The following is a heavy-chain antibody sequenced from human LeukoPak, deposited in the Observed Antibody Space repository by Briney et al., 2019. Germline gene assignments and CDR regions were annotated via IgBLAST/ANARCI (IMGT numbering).Heavy chain of an antibody. CDR1: GYTFTGYY. V-gene: IGHV1-2*02. CDR3: ARPPYCSSTSCYPWFDP. D-gene: IGHD2-2*01. J-gene: IGHJ5*02. CDR2: INPNSGGT. Sequence: ASVKVSCKASGYTFTGYYMHWVRQAPGQGLEWMGWINPNSGGTNYAQKFQGRVTMTRDTSISTAYMELSRLRSDDTAVYYCARPPYCSSTSCYPWFDPRGQGTLVTVSS.